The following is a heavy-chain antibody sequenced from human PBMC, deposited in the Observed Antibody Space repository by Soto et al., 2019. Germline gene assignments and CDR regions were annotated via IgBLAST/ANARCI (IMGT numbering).Heavy chain of an antibody. D-gene: IGHD4-17*01. CDR1: GGSISSCGYY. CDR3: AASDYGDENWFDP. Sequence: SETLSLTCTVSGGSISSCGYYWSWIRQHPGKGLEWIGEINHSGSTNYNPSLKSRVTISVDTSKNQFSLKLSSVTAADTAVYYCAASDYGDENWFDPWGQGTLVTVSS. V-gene: IGHV4-61*08. J-gene: IGHJ5*02. CDR2: INHSGST.